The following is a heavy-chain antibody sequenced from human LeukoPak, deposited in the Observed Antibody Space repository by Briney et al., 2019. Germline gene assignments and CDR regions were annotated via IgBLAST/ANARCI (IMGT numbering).Heavy chain of an antibody. Sequence: ASVKVSCKASGYTFTSYGISWVRQAPGQGLEWMECISAYNGNTNYAQKLQGRVTMTTDTSTSTAYMELRSLRSDDTAVYYCARAYDYVWGCYRYCSFEYWGQGTLVTVSS. CDR3: ARAYDYVWGCYRYCSFEY. J-gene: IGHJ4*02. CDR1: GYTFTSYG. D-gene: IGHD3-16*02. CDR2: ISAYNGNT. V-gene: IGHV1-18*01.